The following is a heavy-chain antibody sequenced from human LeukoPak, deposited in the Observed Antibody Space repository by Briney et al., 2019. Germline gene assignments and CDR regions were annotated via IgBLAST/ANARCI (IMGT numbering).Heavy chain of an antibody. CDR1: GGTFSNYA. Sequence: ASVKVSCKASGGTFSNYASTWVRQAPGQGLEWMGGIIRIFGTANYAQRFQGRVTITADKFTSTAYMELSSLRSEDTAVYYCARVGSGSYYHPPLSHDYWGQGTLVTVSS. CDR3: ARVGSGSYYHPPLSHDY. CDR2: IIRIFGTA. D-gene: IGHD1-26*01. J-gene: IGHJ4*02. V-gene: IGHV1-69*06.